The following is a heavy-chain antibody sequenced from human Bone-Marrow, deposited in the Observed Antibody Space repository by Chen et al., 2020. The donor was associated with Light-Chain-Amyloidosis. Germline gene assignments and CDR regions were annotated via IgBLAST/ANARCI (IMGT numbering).Heavy chain of an antibody. CDR3: ARGRGGAWGSYYD. J-gene: IGHJ4*02. D-gene: IGHD1-26*01. V-gene: IGHV4-34*01. CDR2: INHSGST. Sequence: QVQLQQWGAGLLKPSETLSLTCAVYGGSFSGYYWSWIRQPPGKGLEWIGEINHSGSTNYNPSLKSRLPISVDASKKQLSLKLSSVTAADTAVYYCARGRGGAWGSYYDWGQGTLVTVSS. CDR1: GGSFSGYY.